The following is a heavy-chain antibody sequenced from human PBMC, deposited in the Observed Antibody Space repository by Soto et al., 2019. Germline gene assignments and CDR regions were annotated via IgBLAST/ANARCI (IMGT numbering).Heavy chain of an antibody. Sequence: ASVKVSCKASGYTFTGYYIYWVRQAPGEGLEWMAWINPNTGGTNYAQRFQGRVTLTRDTSISTAYMELSGLRSDDTAVYYCARELSLSAYVKWYYGMDVWGQRTTVTVS. V-gene: IGHV1-2*02. CDR2: INPNTGGT. CDR1: GYTFTGYY. CDR3: ARELSLSAYVKWYYGMDV. D-gene: IGHD1-26*01. J-gene: IGHJ6*02.